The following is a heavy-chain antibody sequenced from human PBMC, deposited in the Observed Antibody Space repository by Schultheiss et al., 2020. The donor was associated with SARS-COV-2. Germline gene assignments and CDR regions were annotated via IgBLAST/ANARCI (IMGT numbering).Heavy chain of an antibody. CDR1: GFTFSSYA. V-gene: IGHV3-23*01. Sequence: GGSLRLSCAASGFTFSSYAMSWVRQAPGKGLEWVSAISGSGGSTYYADSVKGRFTISRDNSKNTLYLQMNSLRAEDTAVYYCAKSPRYFDWLSYGMDVWGQGTTVTVSS. J-gene: IGHJ6*02. CDR3: AKSPRYFDWLSYGMDV. CDR2: ISGSGGST. D-gene: IGHD3-9*01.